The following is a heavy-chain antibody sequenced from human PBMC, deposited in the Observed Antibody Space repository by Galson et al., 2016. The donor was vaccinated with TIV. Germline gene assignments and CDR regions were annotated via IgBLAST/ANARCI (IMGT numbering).Heavy chain of an antibody. CDR3: CKGSGDAPYYFYMDV. V-gene: IGHV3-9*01. J-gene: IGHJ6*03. D-gene: IGHD2-21*01. CDR1: GFTFDDYA. CDR2: ISWNGGVV. Sequence: SLRLSCAASGFTFDDYALHWVRQAPGKGLAWVSGISWNGGVVGSAASVKGRRTVSRDNAKKSLYLQMNSLTTGDTAVYFCCKGSGDAPYYFYMDVWGEGTTVIVSS.